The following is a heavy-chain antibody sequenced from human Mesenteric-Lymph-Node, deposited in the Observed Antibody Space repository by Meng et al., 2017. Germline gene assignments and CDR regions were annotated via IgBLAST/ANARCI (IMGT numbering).Heavy chain of an antibody. J-gene: IGHJ4*01. CDR2: IYYSGST. Sequence: QVQLQQWGAGLLKPSETLSLTCAVYGGSFSNYYWNWIRQSPGKGLEWIAYIYYSGSTYYNPSLKSRVILSVDTSKNQFSLKLSSVTAADTAVYYCARVDSSGYFLDYWGQGTLVTVSS. V-gene: IGHV4-34*01. CDR3: ARVDSSGYFLDY. D-gene: IGHD3-22*01. CDR1: GGSFSNYY.